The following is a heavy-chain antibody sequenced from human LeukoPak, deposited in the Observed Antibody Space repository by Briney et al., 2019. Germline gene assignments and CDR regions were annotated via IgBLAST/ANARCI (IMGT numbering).Heavy chain of an antibody. CDR3: ARKDFSSGSFNY. CDR2: IGLNGYPL. CDR1: GFPFNVYY. V-gene: IGHV3-11*04. D-gene: IGHD3-22*01. J-gene: IGHJ4*02. Sequence: PRPFCALSGFPFNVYYMSWIRQAPAQGLEWISYIGLNGYPLDYADSVKGRFTISRDNANNLLYLDMDSLTAEDTAVYYCARKDFSSGSFNYWGQGSLVTVSS.